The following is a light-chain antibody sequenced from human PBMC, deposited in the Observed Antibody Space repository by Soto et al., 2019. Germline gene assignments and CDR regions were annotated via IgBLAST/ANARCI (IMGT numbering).Light chain of an antibody. CDR3: QQYYSTPPT. CDR2: WTS. V-gene: IGKV4-1*01. CDR1: QSVLHSSNNKNY. J-gene: IGKJ1*01. Sequence: DIVQTQSPESLAVSLGERAAINCKSSQSVLHSSNNKNYLAWYQQKAGQPPKLLIYWTSTRESGVPDRFSGSGSGTDFILTINSLQAEDVSVYYCQQYYSTPPTFGQGTKVEIK.